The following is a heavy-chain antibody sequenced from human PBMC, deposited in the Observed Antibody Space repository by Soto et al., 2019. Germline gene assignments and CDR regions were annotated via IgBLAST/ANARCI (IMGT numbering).Heavy chain of an antibody. V-gene: IGHV4-39*01. J-gene: IGHJ4*02. Sequence: PSETLSLACTVSGDSITSNSYFWAWIRQPPGKGLEWIGSIYYSGTTYYNPSLKSRVSISVDRSKNQFSLKLSSVTAADTAVYYCARHFXVDDFDYWGQGALVT. D-gene: IGHD3-9*01. CDR1: GDSITSNSYF. CDR3: ARHFXVDDFDY. CDR2: IYYSGTT.